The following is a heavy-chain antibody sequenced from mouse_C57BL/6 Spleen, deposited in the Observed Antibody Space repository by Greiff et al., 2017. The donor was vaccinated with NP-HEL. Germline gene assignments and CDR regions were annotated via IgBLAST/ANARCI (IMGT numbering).Heavy chain of an antibody. CDR1: GFTFSDYG. CDR3: ARGDTTVGDY. D-gene: IGHD1-1*01. CDR2: ISSGSSTI. Sequence: VQLQQSGGGLVKPGGSLKLSCAASGFTFSDYGMHWVRQAPEKGLEWVAYISSGSSTIYYADTVKGRFTISRDNAKNTLFLQMTRLRSEDTAMYYCARGDTTVGDYWGQGTTLTVSS. V-gene: IGHV5-17*01. J-gene: IGHJ2*01.